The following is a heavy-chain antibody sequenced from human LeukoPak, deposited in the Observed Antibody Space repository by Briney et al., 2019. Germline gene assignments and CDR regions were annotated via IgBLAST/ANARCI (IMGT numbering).Heavy chain of an antibody. CDR3: AHSPYQLLHFDY. D-gene: IGHD2-2*01. J-gene: IGHJ4*02. CDR1: GFSLSTSGVG. Sequence: SGPTLVNPTQTLTLTCTFSGFSLSTSGVGVGWIRQPPGKALEWLALIYWNDDKRYGPSLKSRLTITKDTSKNQVVLTMTNTDPVDTATYYCAHSPYQLLHFDYWGQGTLVTVSS. V-gene: IGHV2-5*01. CDR2: IYWNDDK.